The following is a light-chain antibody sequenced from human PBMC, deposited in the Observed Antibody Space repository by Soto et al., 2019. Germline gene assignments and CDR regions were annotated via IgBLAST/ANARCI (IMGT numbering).Light chain of an antibody. CDR3: QQYDNLYSIT. CDR1: QSINTK. CDR2: AAS. V-gene: IGKV1-33*01. J-gene: IGKJ5*01. Sequence: DIQVNQCPSSLSASVGDRGTLPCRASQSINTKLNWCPQTPGKVPKLLLYAASSLQNGVPYRFSGSGSGTDLTLTLSSLQPEATAKYDGQQYDNLYSITFCPGTRLEIK.